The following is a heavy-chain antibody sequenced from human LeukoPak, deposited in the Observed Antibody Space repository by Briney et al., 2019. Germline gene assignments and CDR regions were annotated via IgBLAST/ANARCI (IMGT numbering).Heavy chain of an antibody. CDR3: ARVLRKGPYGDGGYFYFFMDV. Sequence: SETLSLTCTVSGGSISSYYWSWIRQPAGKGLEWIGRIYTSGSTNYNPSLKSRVTMSVDTSKNQFSLQLNSVTPEDTAVYYCARVLRKGPYGDGGYFYFFMDVWGKGTTVTVSS. D-gene: IGHD4-17*01. CDR2: IYTSGST. CDR1: GGSISSYY. J-gene: IGHJ6*03. V-gene: IGHV4-4*07.